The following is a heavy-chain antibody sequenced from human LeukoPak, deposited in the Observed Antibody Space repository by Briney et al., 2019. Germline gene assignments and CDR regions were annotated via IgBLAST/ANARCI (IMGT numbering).Heavy chain of an antibody. D-gene: IGHD5-18*01. CDR3: ARDGGYSYGYGPTHFDY. CDR2: IRSDGSDT. V-gene: IGHV3-74*01. CDR1: GFTFSDTR. Sequence: GGSLRLSCAASGFTFSDTRMHWVRQAPGEGLVWVSRIRSDGSDTRYAESVKGRFTISRDNAKNSLYLQMNSLRAEDTAVYYCARDGGYSYGYGPTHFDYWGQGTLVTVSS. J-gene: IGHJ4*02.